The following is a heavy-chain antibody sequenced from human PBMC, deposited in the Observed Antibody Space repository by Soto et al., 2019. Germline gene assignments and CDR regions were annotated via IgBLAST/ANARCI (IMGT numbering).Heavy chain of an antibody. V-gene: IGHV4-30-4*01. Sequence: QVQLQESGPRLVSPSQTLSLTCTVSGGSISSSAYCWSWMRQSPEQGLEWIGHIYDGGNTYSSPSLKDRVLISEHTSETHFSLKLNSVSAADTAVYYCARGPSGAKVDYWGQGIQVTVSS. CDR2: IYDGGNT. J-gene: IGHJ4*02. CDR1: GGSISSSAYC. D-gene: IGHD3-16*01. CDR3: ARGPSGAKVDY.